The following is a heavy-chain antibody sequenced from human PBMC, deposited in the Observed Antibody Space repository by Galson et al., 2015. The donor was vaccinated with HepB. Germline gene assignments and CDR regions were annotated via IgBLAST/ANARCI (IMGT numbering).Heavy chain of an antibody. D-gene: IGHD3-22*01. CDR3: ARTTSSGYPYYYYYYMDV. CDR1: GYTFTSYG. CDR2: ISAYNGNT. V-gene: IGHV1-18*01. J-gene: IGHJ6*03. Sequence: SVKVSCKASGYTFTSYGISWVRQAPGQGLEWMGWISAYNGNTNYAQKLQGRVTMTTDTSTSTAYMELRSLRSDDTAVYYCARTTSSGYPYYYYYYMDVWGKGTTVTVSS.